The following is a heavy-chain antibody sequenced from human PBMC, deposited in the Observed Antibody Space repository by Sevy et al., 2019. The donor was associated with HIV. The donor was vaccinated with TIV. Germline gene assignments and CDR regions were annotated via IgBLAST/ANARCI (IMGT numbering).Heavy chain of an antibody. J-gene: IGHJ6*03. CDR3: ARARYYDILTGQNYYYYMDV. CDR2: IDQDGGEK. V-gene: IGHV3-7*01. Sequence: GGSLRLSCAASGFTFTNYYMSWVRQAPGKGLEWVANIDQDGGEKYYVDSVKGRFTISRDNARNSLFLQMNSLRAEDTAVYYCARARYYDILTGQNYYYYMDVWGKGTPVTVSS. CDR1: GFTFTNYY. D-gene: IGHD3-9*01.